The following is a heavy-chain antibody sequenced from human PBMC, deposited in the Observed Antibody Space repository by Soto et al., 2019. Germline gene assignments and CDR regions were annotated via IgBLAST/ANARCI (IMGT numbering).Heavy chain of an antibody. D-gene: IGHD6-6*01. V-gene: IGHV1-18*01. J-gene: IGHJ4*02. CDR3: ARGRDGDY. Sequence: QVHLVQSGAEVKKPGASVKVSCKGSGYDSTTYGITWVRQAPGQGLEWMAWISAHNGNTDYAQKLQGRVTVTRDTATSTAYMGLRSLRSDDTAVYYCARGRDGDYWGQGALVTVSS. CDR2: ISAHNGNT. CDR1: GYDSTTYG.